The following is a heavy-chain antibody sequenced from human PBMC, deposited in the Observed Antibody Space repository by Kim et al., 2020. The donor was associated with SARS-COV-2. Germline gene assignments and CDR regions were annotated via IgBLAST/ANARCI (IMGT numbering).Heavy chain of an antibody. V-gene: IGHV1-69*02. Sequence: IANYAQKFQGRVTITADKSTSTAYMELSSLRSEDTAVYYCASRNSSNFDYWGQGTLVTVSS. CDR3: ASRNSSNFDY. D-gene: IGHD4-4*01. CDR2: IA. J-gene: IGHJ4*02.